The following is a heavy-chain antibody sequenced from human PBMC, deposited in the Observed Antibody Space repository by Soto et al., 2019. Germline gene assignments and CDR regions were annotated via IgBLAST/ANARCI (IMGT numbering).Heavy chain of an antibody. CDR2: IYYSGST. V-gene: IGHV4-59*01. CDR3: ARELGYSFGRTYYYYDMDV. D-gene: IGHD5-18*01. J-gene: IGHJ6*02. CDR1: GGSISSYY. Sequence: SETLSLTCTVSGGSISSYYWSWIRQPPGKGLEWIGYIYYSGSTNYNPSLKSRVTISVDTSKNQFSLKLSSVTAADTAVYYCARELGYSFGRTYYYYDMDVWGQGTTVTAP.